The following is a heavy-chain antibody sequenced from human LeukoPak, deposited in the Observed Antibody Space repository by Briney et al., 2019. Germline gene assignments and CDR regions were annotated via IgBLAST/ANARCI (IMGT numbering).Heavy chain of an antibody. CDR3: ARESKGRSKIDY. V-gene: IGHV3-23*01. D-gene: IGHD4-17*01. CDR1: GFTFSSYA. Sequence: PGGSLRLSCAASGFTFSSYAMSWVRQAPGKGLEWFSAISGSGGSTYYADSVKGRFTISRDNSKNTLYLQMNSLRAEDTSVYYCARESKGRSKIDYWGQGTLVTASS. J-gene: IGHJ4*02. CDR2: ISGSGGST.